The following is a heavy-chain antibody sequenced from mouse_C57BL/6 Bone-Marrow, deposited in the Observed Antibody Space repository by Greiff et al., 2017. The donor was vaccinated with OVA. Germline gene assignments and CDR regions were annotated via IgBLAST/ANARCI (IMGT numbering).Heavy chain of an antibody. Sequence: QVQLQQSGPELVKPGASVKISCKASGYTFTDYYINWVKQRPGQGLEWIGWIFPGSGSTYYNEKFKGKATLTVDKSSSTAYMLLSSLTSEDSAVYFGARFITTVVAGFDYWGRGTTLTVSS. CDR1: GYTFTDYY. V-gene: IGHV1-75*01. CDR3: ARFITTVVAGFDY. D-gene: IGHD1-1*01. CDR2: IFPGSGST. J-gene: IGHJ2*01.